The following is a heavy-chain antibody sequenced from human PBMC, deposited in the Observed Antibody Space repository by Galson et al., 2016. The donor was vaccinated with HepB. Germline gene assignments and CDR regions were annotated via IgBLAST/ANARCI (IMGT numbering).Heavy chain of an antibody. D-gene: IGHD3-9*01. V-gene: IGHV3-74*01. Sequence: SLRLSCAASGFTFSAYPMHWVRQAPGKGLVWISRIFTDGSGTLYADSVKGRFTISRDNAKNTLFLQMNSLRADDTAVYFCAKSFDWISRGGVDWFDSWGQGTLVTVSS. CDR1: GFTFSAYP. CDR2: IFTDGSGT. CDR3: AKSFDWISRGGVDWFDS. J-gene: IGHJ5*01.